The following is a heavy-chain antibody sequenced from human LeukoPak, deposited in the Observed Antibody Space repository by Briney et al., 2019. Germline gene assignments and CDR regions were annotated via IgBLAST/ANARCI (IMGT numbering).Heavy chain of an antibody. CDR1: GFTVSSNY. Sequence: GGSLRLSCAASGFTVSSNYMSWVRQAPGKGLEWVSVIYSGGSTYYADSVKGRFTISRDNSKNTLYLQMNSLRAEDTAVYYCAKDASFVSPNWYSSSRLDYWGQGTLVTVSS. D-gene: IGHD6-13*01. J-gene: IGHJ4*02. CDR2: IYSGGST. V-gene: IGHV3-53*01. CDR3: AKDASFVSPNWYSSSRLDY.